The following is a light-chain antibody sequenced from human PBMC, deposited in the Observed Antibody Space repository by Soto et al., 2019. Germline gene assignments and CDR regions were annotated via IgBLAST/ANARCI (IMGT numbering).Light chain of an antibody. Sequence: QSALTQPASVSASPGQSITISCTGTSSDVGGSNFVSWYQQHPGKPPKLIIYDVATRPSGVSNRFSGSKSGSTASLIISRLQTEDEAHYYCVSFTSSTTYVFGSGTKLTVL. CDR2: DVA. V-gene: IGLV2-14*03. CDR3: VSFTSSTTYV. J-gene: IGLJ1*01. CDR1: SSDVGGSNF.